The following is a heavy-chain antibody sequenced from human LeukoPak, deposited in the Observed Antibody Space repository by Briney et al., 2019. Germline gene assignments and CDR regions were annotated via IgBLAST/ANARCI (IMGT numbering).Heavy chain of an antibody. J-gene: IGHJ6*03. CDR3: ARATVTTWYMDV. CDR1: GYSISSGYY. CDR2: IYHSGST. V-gene: IGHV4-38-2*02. D-gene: IGHD4-17*01. Sequence: PSEILSLTCTVSGYSISSGYYWDWIRQPPGKGLEWIGSIYHSGSTYYNPSLKGRVTISVDTSKNQFSLKLSSVTAADTAVYYCARATVTTWYMDVWGKGTTVTVSS.